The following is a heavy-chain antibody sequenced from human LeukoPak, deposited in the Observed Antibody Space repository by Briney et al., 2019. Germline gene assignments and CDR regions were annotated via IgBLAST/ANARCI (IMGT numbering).Heavy chain of an antibody. Sequence: PGGSLRLSCAASGFTFSSNAMSWVRQAPGRGLEWVSAISGSGDSTYYADSVKGRFTISRDNSKNTLYLQMNSLGAEDTAVYYCAKVVPYWKVDYWGQGTLVTVSS. CDR1: GFTFSSNA. J-gene: IGHJ4*02. D-gene: IGHD1-1*01. CDR3: AKVVPYWKVDY. CDR2: ISGSGDST. V-gene: IGHV3-23*01.